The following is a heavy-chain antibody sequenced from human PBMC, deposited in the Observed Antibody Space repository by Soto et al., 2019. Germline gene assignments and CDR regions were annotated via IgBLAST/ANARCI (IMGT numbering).Heavy chain of an antibody. D-gene: IGHD5-12*01. V-gene: IGHV3-30-3*01. CDR1: GFTFSSYA. J-gene: IGHJ5*02. CDR3: ARVFYSGYDFALVFGRFDP. Sequence: GGSLRLSCAASGFTFSSYAMHWVRQAPGKGLEWVAVISYDGSNKYYADSVKGRFTISRDNSKNTLYLQMNSLRAEDTAVYYCARVFYSGYDFALVFGRFDPWGQGTLVTVSS. CDR2: ISYDGSNK.